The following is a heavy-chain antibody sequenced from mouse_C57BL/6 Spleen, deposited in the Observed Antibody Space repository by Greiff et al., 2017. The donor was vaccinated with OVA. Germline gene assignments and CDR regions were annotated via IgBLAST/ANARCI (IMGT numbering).Heavy chain of an antibody. Sequence: VKVVESGAELVKPGASVKLSCKASGYTFTEYTIHWVKQRPGQGLAWIGWFYPGSGSLKYNEHFQDKATLTADKSSSTVYMELRRLTSEDSAVYFCARHEDSSGYDYYAMDYWGQGTSVTVSS. CDR2: FYPGSGSL. D-gene: IGHD3-2*02. CDR1: GYTFTEYT. CDR3: ARHEDSSGYDYYAMDY. J-gene: IGHJ4*01. V-gene: IGHV1-62-2*01.